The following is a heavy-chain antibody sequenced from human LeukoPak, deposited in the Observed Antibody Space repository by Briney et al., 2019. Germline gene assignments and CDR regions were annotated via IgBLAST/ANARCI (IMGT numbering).Heavy chain of an antibody. CDR3: AREVYSNYRWFDP. D-gene: IGHD4-11*01. CDR2: VSLSGTT. CDR1: GDSISTYY. J-gene: IGHJ5*02. Sequence: SETLSLTCTISGDSISTYYWSWIRQSPGKGLEWIGDVSLSGTTNYNPSLNYNPSLKSRVSISIDTSKNQFSLKLSSVTAADTAVYYCAREVYSNYRWFDPWGQGTLVTVSS. V-gene: IGHV4-59*01.